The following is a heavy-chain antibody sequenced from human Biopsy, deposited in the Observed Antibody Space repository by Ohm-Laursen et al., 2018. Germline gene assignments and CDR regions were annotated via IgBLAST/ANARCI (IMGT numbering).Heavy chain of an antibody. D-gene: IGHD6-19*01. Sequence: SVKVSCQASGYSFTSYYMHWVRQAPGQGLEWMGMINPSGSTTSYPQIFQGRVTMTRDTSKSTVYMELSSLRSADTAVYFCARNTGWYGDLDYFDYWGQGTLVTVSS. CDR1: GYSFTSYY. J-gene: IGHJ4*02. CDR2: INPSGSTT. V-gene: IGHV1-46*01. CDR3: ARNTGWYGDLDYFDY.